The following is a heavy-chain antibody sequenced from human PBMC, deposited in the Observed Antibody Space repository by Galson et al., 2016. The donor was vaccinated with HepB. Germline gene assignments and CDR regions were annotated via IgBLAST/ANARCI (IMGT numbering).Heavy chain of an antibody. Sequence: SLRLSCAVSGFTFSKNWMSWVRQAPGKGLEWVANIKEDGSDKFYVDSVKGRFTISRENAKNSLYLQMSSLRVEDTAVYYCVRIGVLIPATKLDYWGQGTLVTVSS. CDR3: VRIGVLIPATKLDY. J-gene: IGHJ4*02. V-gene: IGHV3-7*01. CDR2: IKEDGSDK. D-gene: IGHD1-26*01. CDR1: GFTFSKNW.